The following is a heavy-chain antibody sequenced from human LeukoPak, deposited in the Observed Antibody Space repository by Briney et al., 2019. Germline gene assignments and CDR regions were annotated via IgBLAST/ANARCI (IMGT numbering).Heavy chain of an antibody. CDR1: GYTFTSYA. Sequence: ASVKVSCKASGYTFTSYAMHWVRQAPGQRLEWMGWINAGNGNTKYSQKFQGRVTITRDTSASTAYMELSSLRSEDTAVYYCARVPDYYDSSGYSDYWGQGTLVTVSS. D-gene: IGHD3-22*01. V-gene: IGHV1-3*01. J-gene: IGHJ4*02. CDR2: INAGNGNT. CDR3: ARVPDYYDSSGYSDY.